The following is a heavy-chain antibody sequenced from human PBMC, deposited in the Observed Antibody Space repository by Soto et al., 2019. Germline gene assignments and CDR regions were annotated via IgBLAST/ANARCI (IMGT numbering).Heavy chain of an antibody. CDR2: IYYSGST. V-gene: IGHV4-39*01. J-gene: IGHJ5*02. Sequence: SETLSLTCTVSGGSISSSSYYWGWIRQPPGKGLEWIGSIYYSGSTYYNPSLKSRVTISVDTSKNQFSLKLSSVTAADTAVYYCARHSCSGGSCYTTYNWFDPWGQGTLVTVSS. D-gene: IGHD2-15*01. CDR1: GGSISSSSYY. CDR3: ARHSCSGGSCYTTYNWFDP.